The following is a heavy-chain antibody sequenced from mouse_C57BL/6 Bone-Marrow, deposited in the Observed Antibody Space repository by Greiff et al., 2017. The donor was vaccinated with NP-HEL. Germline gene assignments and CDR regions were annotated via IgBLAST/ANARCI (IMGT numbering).Heavy chain of an antibody. Sequence: QVQLKQSGAELARPGASVKLSCKASGYTFTSYGISWVKQRTGQGLEWIGEIYPRSGNTCYNEKFKGKATLTADKSSSTAYMELRSLTSEDSAVYFCARGFYYGNHRLAYWGQGTLVTVSA. V-gene: IGHV1-81*01. CDR3: ARGFYYGNHRLAY. D-gene: IGHD2-1*01. CDR2: IYPRSGNT. J-gene: IGHJ3*01. CDR1: GYTFTSYG.